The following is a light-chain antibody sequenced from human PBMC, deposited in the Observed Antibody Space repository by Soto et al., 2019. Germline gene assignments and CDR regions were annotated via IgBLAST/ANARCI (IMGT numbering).Light chain of an antibody. V-gene: IGKV1-12*01. CDR3: QQANSFPFT. J-gene: IGKJ3*01. Sequence: DIQMTQSPSSVSASVGDRVTITCRASQAISGWLAWYQQKPGKAPNLLIYAASHLHSGVPLRFSGSGSGTDFTLTISSLQPEDFATYYCQQANSFPFTFGPGTKVDIK. CDR2: AAS. CDR1: QAISGW.